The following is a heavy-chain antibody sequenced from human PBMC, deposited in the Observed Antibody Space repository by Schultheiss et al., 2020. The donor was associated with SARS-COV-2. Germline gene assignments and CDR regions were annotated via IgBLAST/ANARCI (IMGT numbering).Heavy chain of an antibody. CDR3: ARDLHDLARGDAFDI. Sequence: GGSLRLSCAASGFTFSSYGMHWVRQAPGKGLEWVAGICYDGSNKYYADSVKGRFTISRDNAKNSLYLQMNSLRAEDTAVYYCARDLHDLARGDAFDIWGQGTMVTVSS. J-gene: IGHJ3*02. CDR2: ICYDGSNK. D-gene: IGHD3-3*01. V-gene: IGHV3-33*08. CDR1: GFTFSSYG.